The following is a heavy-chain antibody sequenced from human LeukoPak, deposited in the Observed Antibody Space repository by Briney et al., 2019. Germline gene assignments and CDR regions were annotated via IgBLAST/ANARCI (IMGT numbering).Heavy chain of an antibody. CDR2: ISSSSSYI. J-gene: IGHJ4*02. V-gene: IGHV3-21*01. Sequence: PGGSLRLSCAASGFTVSNNYMSWVRQAPGKGLEWVSSISSSSSYIYYADSVKGRFTISRDNAKNSLYLQMNSLRAEDTAVYYCARRFFDYWGQGTLVTVSS. CDR3: ARRFFDY. D-gene: IGHD3-3*01. CDR1: GFTVSNNY.